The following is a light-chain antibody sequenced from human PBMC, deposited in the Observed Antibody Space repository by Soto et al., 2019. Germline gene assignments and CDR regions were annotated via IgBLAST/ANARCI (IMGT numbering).Light chain of an antibody. CDR1: QSVNSY. CDR2: ETS. J-gene: IGKJ4*01. V-gene: IGKV3-11*01. CDR3: QQRINWPPLT. Sequence: EIVLTQSPATLSLSPGERATLSCRASQSVNSYLAWYQQKPGQAPRLLIYETSKRATGIPARFSGSGSGTDFNLTISSLEPEDFAVYYCQQRINWPPLTFGGGTRLEIK.